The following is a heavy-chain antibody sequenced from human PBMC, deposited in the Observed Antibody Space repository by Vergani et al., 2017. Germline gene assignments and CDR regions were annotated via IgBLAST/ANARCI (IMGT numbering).Heavy chain of an antibody. CDR3: ARYDDSTGRGGMDV. V-gene: IGHV3-7*03. CDR1: GFTFSSYW. J-gene: IGHJ6*02. Sequence: EVQLVESGGGLVQPGGSLRLSCAASGFTFSSYWMSWVRQAPGKGLEWLANIKQDGSEKYYVDSVKGRFTISRDNAKNSLYLQMNSLRAEDTAVYYCARYDDSTGRGGMDVWGQGTTVTVSS. D-gene: IGHD3-22*01. CDR2: IKQDGSEK.